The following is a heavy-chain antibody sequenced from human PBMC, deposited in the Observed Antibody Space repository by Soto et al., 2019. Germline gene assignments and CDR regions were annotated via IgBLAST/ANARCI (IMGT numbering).Heavy chain of an antibody. J-gene: IGHJ6*02. CDR2: IYYSGST. Sequence: PSETLSLTCAVSGYSISSSNWWGWIRQPPGKGLEWIGYIYYSGSTYYNPSLKSRVTMSVDTSKNQFSLKLNSVTAADTAMYYCARHKTEYGMDVWGQGTTVTVSS. CDR3: ARHKTEYGMDV. CDR1: GYSISSSNW. V-gene: IGHV4-28*01.